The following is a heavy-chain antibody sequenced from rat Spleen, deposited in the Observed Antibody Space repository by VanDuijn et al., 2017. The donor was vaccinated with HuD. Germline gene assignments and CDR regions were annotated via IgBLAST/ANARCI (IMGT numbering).Heavy chain of an antibody. Sequence: EVQLVESDGGLVQPGRSLKLSCAASGFTFSDYYMAWVRQAPTKGLEWVATISYDGSSTYYRDSVRGRFTIFRDVAKSTLYLQMNSLRSEDTATYYCARQGAWGQGASVTVSS. CDR3: ARQGA. CDR1: GFTFSDYY. CDR2: ISYDGSST. V-gene: IGHV5-29*01. J-gene: IGHJ4*01.